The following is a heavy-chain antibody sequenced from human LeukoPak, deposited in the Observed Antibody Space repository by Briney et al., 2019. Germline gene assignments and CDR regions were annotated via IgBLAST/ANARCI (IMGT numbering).Heavy chain of an antibody. Sequence: PGGSLRLSCAASGLTFSSYGMNWVRQAPGKGLEWVSSISSSSSYIYYADSVKGRFTISRDNAKNSLYLQMNSLRAEDTAVYYCARDGLLTGYLDYWGQGTLVTVSS. D-gene: IGHD3-9*01. V-gene: IGHV3-21*01. CDR1: GLTFSSYG. CDR3: ARDGLLTGYLDY. J-gene: IGHJ4*02. CDR2: ISSSSSYI.